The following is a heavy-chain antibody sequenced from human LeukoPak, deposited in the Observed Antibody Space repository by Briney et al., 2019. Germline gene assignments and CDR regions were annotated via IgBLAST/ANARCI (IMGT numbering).Heavy chain of an antibody. D-gene: IGHD2-2*01. J-gene: IGHJ4*02. V-gene: IGHV3-30*04. Sequence: EGSLRLSCAASGFTFSSYVMHWVRQAPGKGLEWVAIISYDGSNEYYADSVKGRFTISRDNAKNSLYLQMNSLRAEGTAVYYCAKLQSVVIPAAMLGFDYWGQGILVTVSS. CDR1: GFTFSSYV. CDR2: ISYDGSNE. CDR3: AKLQSVVIPAAMLGFDY.